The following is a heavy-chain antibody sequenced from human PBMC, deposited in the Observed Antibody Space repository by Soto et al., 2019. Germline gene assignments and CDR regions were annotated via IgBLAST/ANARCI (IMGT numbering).Heavy chain of an antibody. V-gene: IGHV4-59*01. CDR2: IYYSGST. J-gene: IGHJ4*02. CDR3: ARGSGVGTLDV. D-gene: IGHD3-3*01. CDR1: GGSISSYY. Sequence: SETLSLTCTVSGGSISSYYWSWIRQPPGKGLEWIGYIYYSGSTNYNPSLKSRVTISVDTSKNQFSLKLSSVTAADTAVYYCARGSGVGTLDVWGQGTLVTVSS.